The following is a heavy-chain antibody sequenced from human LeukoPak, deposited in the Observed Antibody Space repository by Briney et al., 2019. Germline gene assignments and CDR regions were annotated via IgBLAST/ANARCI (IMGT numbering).Heavy chain of an antibody. V-gene: IGHV3-21*01. CDR2: ISSSSSYI. Sequence: PGGSLRLSCAASGFTFSSYSMNWVRQAPGKGLKWVSSISSSSSYIYYADSVKGRFTISRDNAKNSLYLQMNSLRAEDTAVYYCARDMGIYGDYEWGQGTLVTVSS. CDR1: GFTFSSYS. CDR3: ARDMGIYGDYE. J-gene: IGHJ4*02. D-gene: IGHD4-17*01.